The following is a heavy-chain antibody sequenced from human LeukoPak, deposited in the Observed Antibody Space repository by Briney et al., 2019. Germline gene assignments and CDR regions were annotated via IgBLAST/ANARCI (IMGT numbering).Heavy chain of an antibody. CDR3: ARSYYGSGRYGPQLDY. CDR1: SGSISSYY. D-gene: IGHD3-10*01. Sequence: SETLSLTCTVSSGSISSYYWSWIRQSPGKGLDLIGYIYYSGSTKYNPSLKSRVTISADTSKNQFSLKLSSLTAADTAIYYCARSYYGSGRYGPQLDYWGQGTLVTVSS. V-gene: IGHV4-59*01. CDR2: IYYSGST. J-gene: IGHJ4*02.